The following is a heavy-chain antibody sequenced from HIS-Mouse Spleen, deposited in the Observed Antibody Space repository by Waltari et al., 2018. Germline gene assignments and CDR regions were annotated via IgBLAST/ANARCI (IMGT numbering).Heavy chain of an antibody. Sequence: QVQLVQSGAEVKKPGSSVKVSCKASGGTFSSYAISWVRQAPGQGLEWMGRIIPILGIANDAQKFQGRVTITADKSTSTAYMELSSLRSEDTAVYYCANSSYYYYGMDVWGQGTTVTVSS. J-gene: IGHJ6*02. D-gene: IGHD2-2*01. V-gene: IGHV1-69*04. CDR3: ANSSYYYYGMDV. CDR2: IIPILGIA. CDR1: GGTFSSYA.